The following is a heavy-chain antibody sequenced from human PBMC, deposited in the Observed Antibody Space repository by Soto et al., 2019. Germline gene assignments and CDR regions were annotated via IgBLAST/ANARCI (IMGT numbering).Heavy chain of an antibody. CDR1: GGXISSSNW. D-gene: IGHD3-22*01. J-gene: IGHJ4*02. Sequence: SETLSLTCAVSGGXISSSNWWSWVRQPPGKGLEWIGEIYHSGSTNYNPSLKSRVTISVDKSKNQFSLKLSSVTAADTAVYYYARGSYYYDSSGYYYVGDFDYWGQGTLVTVSS. CDR2: IYHSGST. V-gene: IGHV4-4*02. CDR3: ARGSYYYDSSGYYYVGDFDY.